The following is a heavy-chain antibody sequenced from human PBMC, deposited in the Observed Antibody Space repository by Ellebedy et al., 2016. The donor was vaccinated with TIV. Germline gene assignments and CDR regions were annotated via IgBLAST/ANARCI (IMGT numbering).Heavy chain of an antibody. D-gene: IGHD7-27*01. CDR3: ARDVTGIRGFGY. CDR1: GFTFSSYG. V-gene: IGHV3-21*01. Sequence: GESLKISCAASGFTFSSYGMHWVRQAPGKGLEWVSSINDISSHIYYADSVKGRFTISRDNAKNLVFLQMNNLRADDTAVYFCARDVTGIRGFGYWGQGTLVTVSS. J-gene: IGHJ4*02. CDR2: INDISSHI.